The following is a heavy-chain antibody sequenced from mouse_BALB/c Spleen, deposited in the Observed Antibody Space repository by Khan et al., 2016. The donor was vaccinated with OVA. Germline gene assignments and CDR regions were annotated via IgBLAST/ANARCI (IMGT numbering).Heavy chain of an antibody. CDR3: AGGRLLLRYPDYFDY. V-gene: IGHV3-2*02. D-gene: IGHD1-1*01. J-gene: IGHJ2*01. CDR2: ISYSGST. Sequence: EVQLQESGPGLLKPSQSLSLTCTAAGYSITSDYAWNWIPQFPGNKQECMAYISYSGSTTYSPSLRSRNPITRDTSKNTSFLQLNSVTTEDTATYYSAGGRLLLRYPDYFDYWGQGTTLTVSS. CDR1: GYSITSDYA.